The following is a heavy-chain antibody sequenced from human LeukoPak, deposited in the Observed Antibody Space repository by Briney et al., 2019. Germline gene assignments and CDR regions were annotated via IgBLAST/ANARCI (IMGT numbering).Heavy chain of an antibody. CDR1: GYTFTSYC. J-gene: IGHJ5*02. V-gene: IGHV1-46*01. CDR3: ARDFASDTAMVGVGWFDP. Sequence: ASVKVSCKASGYTFTSYCMHWVRQAPGQGLEWMGIINPSGGSTSYAQKFQGRVTMTRDTSTSTVYMELSSLRSEDTAVYYCARDFASDTAMVGVGWFDPWGQGTLVTVSS. CDR2: INPSGGST. D-gene: IGHD5-18*01.